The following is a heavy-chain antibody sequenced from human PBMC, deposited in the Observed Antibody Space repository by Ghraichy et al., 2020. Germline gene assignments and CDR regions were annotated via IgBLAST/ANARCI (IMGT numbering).Heavy chain of an antibody. Sequence: GGSLRLSCAASGFTFSNAWMTWVRQAPGKGLEWVGHIKSKTDGGTTDYAAPMKGRFTISRDDSKNTLYLQMNSLKTEDTAVYYCSTVCGDYACFDYWGQGALVTVSS. CDR1: GFTFSNAW. CDR2: IKSKTDGGTT. J-gene: IGHJ4*02. V-gene: IGHV3-15*01. CDR3: STVCGDYACFDY. D-gene: IGHD2-21*02.